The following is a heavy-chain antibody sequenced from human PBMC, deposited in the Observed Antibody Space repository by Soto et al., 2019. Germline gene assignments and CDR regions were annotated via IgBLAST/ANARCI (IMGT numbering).Heavy chain of an antibody. Sequence: QVQLVQSGAEVKKPGSSVKVSCKASGGTFSSYAISWVRQAPGQGLEWMGGIIPIFGTANYAQKFQGRVTITADEYTSTAYMEMSSLRSEDTAVYYCARSRCISTSCSYDGRDLWGQGTTVTVSS. CDR1: GGTFSSYA. V-gene: IGHV1-69*12. CDR3: ARSRCISTSCSYDGRDL. D-gene: IGHD2-2*01. J-gene: IGHJ6*02. CDR2: IIPIFGTA.